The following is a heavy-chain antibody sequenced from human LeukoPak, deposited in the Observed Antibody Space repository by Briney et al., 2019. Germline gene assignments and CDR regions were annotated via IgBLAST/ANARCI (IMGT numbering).Heavy chain of an antibody. V-gene: IGHV4-39*01. Sequence: SETLSLTCTVSGGSISSSSYYWGWIRQPPGKGLEWIGSIYYSGSTYYSPSLKSRVTISVDTSKNQFSLKLSSVTAADTAVYYCASSGYYDILTGYYPPPLDYWGQGTLVTVSS. CDR3: ASSGYYDILTGYYPPPLDY. D-gene: IGHD3-9*01. J-gene: IGHJ4*02. CDR2: IYYSGST. CDR1: GGSISSSSYY.